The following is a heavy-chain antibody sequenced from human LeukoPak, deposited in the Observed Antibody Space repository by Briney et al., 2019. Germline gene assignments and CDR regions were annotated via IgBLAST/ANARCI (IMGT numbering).Heavy chain of an antibody. D-gene: IGHD3-10*01. CDR3: ARGVFHYGSRRADYYYYYMDV. CDR1: GGSISSHY. V-gene: IGHV4-59*11. CDR2: IYYSGST. J-gene: IGHJ6*03. Sequence: PSETLSLTCTVSGGSISSHYWSWIRQPPGKGLEWIGYIYYSGSTNYNPSLKSRVTISVDTSKNQFSLKLSSVAAADTAVYYCARGVFHYGSRRADYYYYYMDVWGKGTTVTVSS.